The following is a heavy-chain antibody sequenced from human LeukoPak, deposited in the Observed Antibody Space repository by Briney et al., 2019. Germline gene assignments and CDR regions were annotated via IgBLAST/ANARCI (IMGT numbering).Heavy chain of an antibody. D-gene: IGHD3/OR15-3a*01. J-gene: IGHJ4*02. CDR3: AKRGVVIRVILVGFHKEAYYFES. CDR2: ISDSGGST. CDR1: GITLSNYG. V-gene: IGHV3-23*01. Sequence: PGGSLRLSCAVSGITLSNYGMSWVRQAPGKGLEWVAGISDSGGSTKYADSVKGRFTISRDNPKNTLYLQMNSLRAEDTAVYFCAKRGVVIRVILVGFHKEAYYFESWGQGALVTVSS.